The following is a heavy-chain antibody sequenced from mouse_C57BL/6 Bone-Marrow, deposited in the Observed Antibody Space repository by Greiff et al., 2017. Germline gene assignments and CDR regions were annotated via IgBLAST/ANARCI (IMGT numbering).Heavy chain of an antibody. CDR2: IHPRSGNT. CDR3: ARVYDYEFSYYAMDY. CDR1: GYTFTSYG. J-gene: IGHJ4*01. V-gene: IGHV1-81*01. Sequence: VMLVESGAELARPGASVKLSCKASGYTFTSYGISWVKQRTGQGLEWIGEIHPRSGNTYYNEKFKGKATLTADKSSSTAYMELRSLTSEDSAVYFCARVYDYEFSYYAMDYWGQGTSVTVSS. D-gene: IGHD2-4*01.